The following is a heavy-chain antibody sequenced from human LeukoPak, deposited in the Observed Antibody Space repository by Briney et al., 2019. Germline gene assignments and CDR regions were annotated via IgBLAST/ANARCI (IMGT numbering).Heavy chain of an antibody. Sequence: PSETLSLTCTVSGGSISSSSYYWGWIRQPPGKGLEWIGSIYYSGSTYYNPSPKSRVTISVDTSKNQFSLKLSSVTAADTAVYYCATPGSSGYYDLDYWGQGTLVTVSS. V-gene: IGHV4-39*01. J-gene: IGHJ4*02. CDR1: GGSISSSSYY. D-gene: IGHD3-22*01. CDR2: IYYSGST. CDR3: ATPGSSGYYDLDY.